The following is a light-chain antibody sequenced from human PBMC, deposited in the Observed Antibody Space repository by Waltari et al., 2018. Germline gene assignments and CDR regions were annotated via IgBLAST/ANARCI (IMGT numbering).Light chain of an antibody. Sequence: QSALTQPASVSGSPGQSITIPCTGTSSDVGSYNYVSWYQQHPAKAPKLMIYDVTKRPSGVSNRFSGSKSGNTASLTISGLQAEDEADYYCSSYTSSSTWVFGGGTKLTVL. CDR1: SSDVGSYNY. CDR3: SSYTSSSTWV. CDR2: DVT. J-gene: IGLJ3*02. V-gene: IGLV2-14*01.